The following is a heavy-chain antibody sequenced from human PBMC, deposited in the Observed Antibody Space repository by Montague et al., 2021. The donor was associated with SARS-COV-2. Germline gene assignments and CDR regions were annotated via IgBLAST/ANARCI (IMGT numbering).Heavy chain of an antibody. D-gene: IGHD3-10*01. J-gene: IGHJ6*03. CDR2: IHHGGST. CDR1: GGSFSTYS. Sequence: SETLSLTCAVHGGSFSTYSWNWIRQPPGKGLEWIGEIHHGGSTNYNPSLKSRVTISADTSKNQFSLKLTSVAAADTAVYYCARLGDGVVPSPILGVGPDYSYSYRDVWGKGTTITVSS. V-gene: IGHV4-34*01. CDR3: ARLGDGVVPSPILGVGPDYSYSYRDV.